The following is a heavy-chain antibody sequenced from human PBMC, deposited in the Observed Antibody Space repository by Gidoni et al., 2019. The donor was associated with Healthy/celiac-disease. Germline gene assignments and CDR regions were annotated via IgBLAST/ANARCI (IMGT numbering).Heavy chain of an antibody. CDR3: ATTYYYDSSGYYQKWYFDL. D-gene: IGHD3-22*01. CDR2: FDPEDGET. V-gene: IGHV1-24*01. Sequence: QFQLVQSGAEVKQPGASVKVSCKVSVYTLTELSMHWVRQAPGKGLEWMGGFDPEDGETIYAQKFQGRVTMTEDTATDTAYMELSSLRSEDTAVYYCATTYYYDSSGYYQKWYFDLWGRGTLVTVSS. J-gene: IGHJ2*01. CDR1: VYTLTELS.